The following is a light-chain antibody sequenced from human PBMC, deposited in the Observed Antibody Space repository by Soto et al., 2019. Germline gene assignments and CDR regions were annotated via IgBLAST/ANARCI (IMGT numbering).Light chain of an antibody. CDR3: QQYNNRAT. V-gene: IGKV3D-15*01. CDR2: GVS. Sequence: EIVLTQSPGTLSLSPGERATLSCRASQSVSGMAWYQQKRGQAPRLLIYGVSTRASGIPARFSGSGSGTEFTLTISSLQSEDFAVYYCQQYNNRATFGQGTKVDIK. J-gene: IGKJ1*01. CDR1: QSVSG.